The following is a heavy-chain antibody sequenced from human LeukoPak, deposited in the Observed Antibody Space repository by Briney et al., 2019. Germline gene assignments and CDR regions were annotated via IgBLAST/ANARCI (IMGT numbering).Heavy chain of an antibody. V-gene: IGHV3-20*04. CDR3: TRDDYYDGSGPGDY. CDR1: GFSFGDYG. J-gene: IGHJ4*02. Sequence: GGSLRLSCAASGFSFGDYGMSWVRQVAGKGLEWVSSINWKGGDTGYAESVRGRFTVSRDNAKNSLYLQMSSLRVEDTAFYYCTRDDYYDGSGPGDYWGRGPWSLSPQ. D-gene: IGHD3-22*01. CDR2: INWKGGDT.